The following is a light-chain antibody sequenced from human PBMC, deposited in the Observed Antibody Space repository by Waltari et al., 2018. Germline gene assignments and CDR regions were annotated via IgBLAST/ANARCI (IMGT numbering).Light chain of an antibody. V-gene: IGKV3-20*01. J-gene: IGKJ2*01. CDR1: QTVSSSF. Sequence: EIVLTQSPGTLSLSPGERATLSFRASQTVSSSFLACDQQKPGQAPRLLIYDTRSRANGIPDRFSGSGSGTDCTLSISRLEPEDFAVYYCQHSNGPPMYTFGQGTKLEIK. CDR2: DTR. CDR3: QHSNGPPMYT.